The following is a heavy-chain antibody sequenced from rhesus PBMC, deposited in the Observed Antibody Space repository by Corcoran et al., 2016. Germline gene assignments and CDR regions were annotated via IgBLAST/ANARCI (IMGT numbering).Heavy chain of an antibody. Sequence: QVQLQESGPAVGKPSETLSLTCAVSGGSSRRSNWWSGVRHSPGKGLEWVGGIYGSGGSTAYNPSLKSRVTISTDTSKNQFSLKVSSVTAADTAVFYCARYRDGIEYLDLWGQGALVTVSS. CDR1: GGSSRRSNW. CDR3: ARYRDGIEYLDL. J-gene: IGHJ1*01. D-gene: IGHD5-36*01. V-gene: IGHV4-93*01. CDR2: IYGSGGST.